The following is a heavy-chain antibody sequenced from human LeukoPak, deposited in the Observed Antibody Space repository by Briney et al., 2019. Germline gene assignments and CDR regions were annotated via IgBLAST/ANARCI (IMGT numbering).Heavy chain of an antibody. V-gene: IGHV4-34*01. CDR2: INHSGST. J-gene: IGHJ4*02. D-gene: IGHD1-26*01. CDR1: GGSFSGYY. CDR3: ARQRYSGPPGY. Sequence: SETLSLTCAVYGGSFSGYYWSWIRQPPGKGLEWIGEINHSGSTNYNPSLKSRVTISVDTSKNQFSLKLSSVTAADTAVYYCARQRYSGPPGYWGQGTLVTVSS.